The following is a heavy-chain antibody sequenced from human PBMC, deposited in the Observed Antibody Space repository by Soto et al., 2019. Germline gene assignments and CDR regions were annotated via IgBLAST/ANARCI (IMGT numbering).Heavy chain of an antibody. V-gene: IGHV4-4*02. CDR2: IYHSGST. J-gene: IGHJ3*02. CDR3: ARDIPYSSGWYGSGAFDI. CDR1: GGSISSSNW. D-gene: IGHD6-19*01. Sequence: QVQLQESGPGLVKPSGTLSLTCAVSGGSISSSNWWSWVRQPPGKGLEWIGEIYHSGSTNYNPSLKSRVTISVDKSKNQFSLKLSSVTAADTAVYYCARDIPYSSGWYGSGAFDIWGQGTMVTVSS.